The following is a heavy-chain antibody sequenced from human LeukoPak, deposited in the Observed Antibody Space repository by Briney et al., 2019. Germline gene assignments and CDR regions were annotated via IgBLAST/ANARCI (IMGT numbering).Heavy chain of an antibody. D-gene: IGHD2-21*01. CDR1: GFTFSSHW. Sequence: GGSLRLSCGASGFTFSSHWMSWVRQAPGKGLEWVANINEHGNQKYYVDSLNGRFTIFRDNDKNSLFLQMDSLKDEDTAVYYCARDRDFARDYWGLGALVTVSS. J-gene: IGHJ4*02. V-gene: IGHV3-7*01. CDR3: ARDRDFARDY. CDR2: INEHGNQK.